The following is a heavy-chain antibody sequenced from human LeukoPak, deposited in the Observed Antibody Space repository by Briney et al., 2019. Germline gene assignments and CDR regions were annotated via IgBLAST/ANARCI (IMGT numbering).Heavy chain of an antibody. CDR3: ARHITSTVTTTEDFYI. D-gene: IGHD4-17*01. Sequence: SETLSLTCTVSGGSISSYYWSWIRQPPGKGLEWIGYIYTSGSTNYNPSLKSRVTISVDTSKNQFSLKLSSVTAADTAVYYCARHITSTVTTTEDFYIWGQGTMVTVSS. J-gene: IGHJ3*02. V-gene: IGHV4-4*09. CDR1: GGSISSYY. CDR2: IYTSGST.